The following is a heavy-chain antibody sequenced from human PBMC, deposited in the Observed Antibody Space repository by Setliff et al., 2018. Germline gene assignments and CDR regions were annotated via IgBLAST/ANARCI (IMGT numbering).Heavy chain of an antibody. Sequence: ASVKVSCKVSGYRLIEVSMHWVRQAPGKGLEWMGGFDPEDEETIYAQKFQGRVTMTEDTSTDTAYMELSSLRSEDTAVYYCARGPSSGSYSDAFDIWGQGTMVTVSS. CDR1: GYRLIEVS. D-gene: IGHD1-26*01. V-gene: IGHV1-24*01. CDR2: FDPEDEET. CDR3: ARGPSSGSYSDAFDI. J-gene: IGHJ3*02.